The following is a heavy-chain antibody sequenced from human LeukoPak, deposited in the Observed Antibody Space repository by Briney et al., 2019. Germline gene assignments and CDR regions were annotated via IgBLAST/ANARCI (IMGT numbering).Heavy chain of an antibody. V-gene: IGHV4-61*02. CDR1: GGSISSGSYY. J-gene: IGHJ4*02. Sequence: SETLSLTCTVSGGSISSGSYYWSWIRQPAGKGLEWIGRIYTSGSTYYNPSLKSRVTISVDTSKNQFSLKLSSVTAADTAVYYCASSPVTTSFSDYWGQGTLVTVSS. CDR3: ASSPVTTSFSDY. D-gene: IGHD4-17*01. CDR2: IYTSGST.